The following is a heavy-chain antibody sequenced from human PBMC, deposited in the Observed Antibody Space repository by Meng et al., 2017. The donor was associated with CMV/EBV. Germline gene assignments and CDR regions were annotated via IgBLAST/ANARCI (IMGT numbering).Heavy chain of an antibody. Sequence: GESLKISCAASGFTFSSYGMHWVRQAPGKGLEWVACIRYDGSNEYYADSVKGRFTISRDNSKNTLYLQMNSLRAGDTAIYYCAKVPGPWGQGTLVTVSS. CDR2: IRYDGSNE. CDR1: GFTFSSYG. V-gene: IGHV3-30*02. J-gene: IGHJ5*02. CDR3: AKVPGP. D-gene: IGHD1-14*01.